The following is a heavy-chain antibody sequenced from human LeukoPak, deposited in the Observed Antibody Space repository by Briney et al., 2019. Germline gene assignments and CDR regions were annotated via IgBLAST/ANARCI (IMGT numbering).Heavy chain of an antibody. CDR1: GYTLTELS. CDR2: FDPEDGGT. Sequence: ASVKVSCKVSGYTLTELSMHWVRQAPGKGLEWMGGFDPEDGGTIYAQKFQGRVTMTEDTSTDTAYMELSSLRSEDTAVYYCATIERGLLWFGELFTYWGQGTLVTVSS. D-gene: IGHD3-10*01. CDR3: ATIERGLLWFGELFTY. V-gene: IGHV1-24*01. J-gene: IGHJ4*02.